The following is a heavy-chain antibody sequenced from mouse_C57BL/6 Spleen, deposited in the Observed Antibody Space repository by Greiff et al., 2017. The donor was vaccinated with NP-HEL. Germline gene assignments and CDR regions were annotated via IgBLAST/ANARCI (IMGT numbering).Heavy chain of an antibody. D-gene: IGHD1-1*01. J-gene: IGHJ1*03. CDR3: ASYYGSDWYFDV. CDR1: GYTFTDYN. CDR2: INPNNGGT. V-gene: IGHV1-22*01. Sequence: VQLQQSGPELVKPGASVKMSCKASGYTFTDYNMHWVKQSHGKSLEWIGYINPNNGGTSYNQKFKGKATLTVNKSSSTAYMELRSLTSEDSAVYYCASYYGSDWYFDVWGTGTTVTVSS.